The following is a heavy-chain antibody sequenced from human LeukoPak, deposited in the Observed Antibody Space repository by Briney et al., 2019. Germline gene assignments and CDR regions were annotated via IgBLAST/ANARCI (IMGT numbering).Heavy chain of an antibody. V-gene: IGHV1-46*01. CDR2: INPSGGST. J-gene: IGHJ4*02. D-gene: IGHD6-19*01. Sequence: ASVKVSCKASGYTFTNYYIHWVRQAPGQGLEWMGIINPSGGSTSYAQRFQGRVTITRDTSASTAYMELSSLRSEDTAVYYCARDGTLGSGWSIDYWGQGTLVTVSS. CDR1: GYTFTNYY. CDR3: ARDGTLGSGWSIDY.